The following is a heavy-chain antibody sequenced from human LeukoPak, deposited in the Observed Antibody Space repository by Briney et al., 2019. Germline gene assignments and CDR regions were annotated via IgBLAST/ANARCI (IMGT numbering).Heavy chain of an antibody. CDR1: GGTFSSYA. J-gene: IGHJ4*02. CDR3: TRVSLVAASVFFDY. V-gene: IGHV1-69*01. Sequence: GSSVKVSCKASGGTFSSYAISWVRQAPGQGLEWMGGIIPIFGTANYAQKFQGRVTITADESTSTAYMELSSLRSEDTAVYYCTRVSLVAASVFFDYWGQGSLVTVSS. D-gene: IGHD2-15*01. CDR2: IIPIFGTA.